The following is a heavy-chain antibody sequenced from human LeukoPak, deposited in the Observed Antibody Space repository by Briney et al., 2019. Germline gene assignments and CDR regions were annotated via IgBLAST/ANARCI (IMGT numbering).Heavy chain of an antibody. CDR2: INPNSGGT. V-gene: IGHV1-2*02. CDR1: GYTFTVYC. CDR3: ARDYYGLPNYYYYMDV. Sequence: GASVTVSCKASGYTFTVYCMHWVRQAPGQRLEWMGWINPNSGGTNYAQKFQGRVTMTRDTSISTAYMELSRLRSDDTAVYYCARDYYGLPNYYYYMDVWGKGTTVTVPS. D-gene: IGHD3-22*01. J-gene: IGHJ6*03.